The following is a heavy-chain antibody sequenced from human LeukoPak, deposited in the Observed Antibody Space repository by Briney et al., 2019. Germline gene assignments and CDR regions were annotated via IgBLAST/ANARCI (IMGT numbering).Heavy chain of an antibody. J-gene: IGHJ4*02. CDR3: ARDLGNYDSSGLDY. CDR2: IWYDGSNK. D-gene: IGHD3-22*01. V-gene: IGHV3-33*01. Sequence: PGGSLRLSCAASGFTFSSYGMHWVRQAPGKGLEWVAVIWYDGSNKYYADSVKGRFTISRDNSKNTLYLQMNSLRAEDTAVYYCARDLGNYDSSGLDYWGQGTLVTVSS. CDR1: GFTFSSYG.